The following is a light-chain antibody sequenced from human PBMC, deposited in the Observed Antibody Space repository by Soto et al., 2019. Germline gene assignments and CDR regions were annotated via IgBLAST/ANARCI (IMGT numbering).Light chain of an antibody. CDR3: QQYDNWPYT. V-gene: IGKV3-15*01. Sequence: EIVLTQSPATLSVSPGERATLSCRASQSVSNYLAWYQQKPGQAPRLLIYGASTRATGIPARFSGSGSGTEFTLTISSLQSEDFTVYYCQQYDNWPYTFGQGTKLEIK. CDR1: QSVSNY. J-gene: IGKJ2*01. CDR2: GAS.